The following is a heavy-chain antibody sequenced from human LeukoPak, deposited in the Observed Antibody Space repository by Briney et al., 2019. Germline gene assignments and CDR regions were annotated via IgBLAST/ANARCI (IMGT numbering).Heavy chain of an antibody. CDR1: GGSFSGYY. J-gene: IGHJ5*02. CDR3: ARNPRRLNWFDP. V-gene: IGHV4-34*01. Sequence: SETLSLTCAVYGGSFSGYYWSWIRQPPGKGLEWIGEINHSGSTNYNPSLKSRVTISVDTSKNQFSLKLSSVTAADTAVYYCARNPRRLNWFDPWGQGTLVTVSS. D-gene: IGHD5-12*01. CDR2: INHSGST.